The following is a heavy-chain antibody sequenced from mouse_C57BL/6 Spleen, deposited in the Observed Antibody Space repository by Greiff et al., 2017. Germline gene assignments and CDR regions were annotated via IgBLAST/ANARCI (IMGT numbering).Heavy chain of an antibody. CDR2: IYPSDSET. CDR3: ARFGDYDEGFAY. Sequence: QVQLQQPGAELVRPGSSVKLSCKASGYTFTSSWMDWVKQRPGQGLEWIGNIYPSDSETHYNQKFKDKATLTVDKSSSTAYMQLSSLTSEDSAVYYCARFGDYDEGFAYWGQGTLVTVSA. V-gene: IGHV1-61*01. D-gene: IGHD2-4*01. CDR1: GYTFTSSW. J-gene: IGHJ3*01.